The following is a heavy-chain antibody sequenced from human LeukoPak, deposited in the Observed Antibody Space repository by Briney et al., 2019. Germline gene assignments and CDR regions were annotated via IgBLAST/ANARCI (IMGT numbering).Heavy chain of an antibody. Sequence: GSLRLSRAASGFTFSSYAMSWVRQAPGKGLEWVSYISSSGSTIYYADSVKGRFTISRDNAKNSLYLQMNSLRAEDTAVYYCARAGYSYGYDYWGQGTLVTVSS. CDR3: ARAGYSYGYDY. CDR2: ISSSGSTI. V-gene: IGHV3-48*04. D-gene: IGHD5-18*01. CDR1: GFTFSSYA. J-gene: IGHJ4*02.